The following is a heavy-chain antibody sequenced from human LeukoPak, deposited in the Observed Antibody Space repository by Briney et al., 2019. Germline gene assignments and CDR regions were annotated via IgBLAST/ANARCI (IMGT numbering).Heavy chain of an antibody. Sequence: GGSLRLSCSASGFTFSSYAMHWVRQAPGKGLEWVAVISYDGSNKYYADSVKGLFTISRDNSKNTLYLQMNSLRAEDTAVYYCAILKRDAQLAPQFDPWGQGTLVTVSS. CDR2: ISYDGSNK. D-gene: IGHD6-13*01. CDR3: AILKRDAQLAPQFDP. CDR1: GFTFSSYA. J-gene: IGHJ5*02. V-gene: IGHV3-30-3*01.